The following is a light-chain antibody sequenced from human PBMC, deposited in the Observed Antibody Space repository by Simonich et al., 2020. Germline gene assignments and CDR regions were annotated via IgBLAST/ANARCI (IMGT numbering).Light chain of an antibody. CDR1: QGISNS. J-gene: IGKJ4*01. V-gene: IGKV1-NL1*01. Sequence: DIQMTQSPSSLSASVGDRVTITCRASQGISNSLAWYQQKPGKAPKLRLYPDTRLESGVPSRFSGRGSGTDYTLTISSRQPEDFATGYCQQYYSTPLTFGGGTKVEIK. CDR2: PDT. CDR3: QQYYSTPLT.